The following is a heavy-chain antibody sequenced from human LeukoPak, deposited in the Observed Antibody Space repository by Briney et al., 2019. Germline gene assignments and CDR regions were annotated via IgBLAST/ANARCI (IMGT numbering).Heavy chain of an antibody. CDR2: ISSSSSYI. CDR3: ARDAGYYDSSGYYTSLDY. CDR1: GFTFSSYS. Sequence: GGSLRLSCAASGFTFSSYSMNWVRQAPGKGLEWVSSISSSSSYIYYADSVKGRFIISRDNAKNSLYLQMNSLRAEDTAVYYCARDAGYYDSSGYYTSLDYWGQGTLVTVSS. V-gene: IGHV3-21*01. D-gene: IGHD3-22*01. J-gene: IGHJ4*02.